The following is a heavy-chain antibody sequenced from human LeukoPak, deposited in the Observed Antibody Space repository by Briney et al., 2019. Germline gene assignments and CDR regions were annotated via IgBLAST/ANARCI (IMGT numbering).Heavy chain of an antibody. CDR3: AKGGSTVTMEDVVDY. Sequence: PGGSQRLSCAASAFTFSRSAMSWVRQAPGKGLEWVSVISGCGGITNYADSVKGRFTISRDNSNNTLSLQMNSLRVEDTAVYYCAKGGSTVTMEDVVDYWGQGTLVTVSS. J-gene: IGHJ4*02. V-gene: IGHV3-23*01. CDR2: ISGCGGIT. D-gene: IGHD4-17*01. CDR1: AFTFSRSA.